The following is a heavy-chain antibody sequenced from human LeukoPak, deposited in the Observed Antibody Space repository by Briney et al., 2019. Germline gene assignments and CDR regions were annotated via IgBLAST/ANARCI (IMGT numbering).Heavy chain of an antibody. V-gene: IGHV1-3*01. J-gene: IGHJ4*02. Sequence: GASVKVSCKASGYTFTSYAMHWVRQAPGQRLEWMGWINAGNGNTKYSQKFQGRVTITRDTSASTAYMELSSLRSEDTAVYYCAREDSGYEYFFDYWGQGTLVTVSS. CDR3: AREDSGYEYFFDY. CDR1: GYTFTSYA. CDR2: INAGNGNT. D-gene: IGHD5-12*01.